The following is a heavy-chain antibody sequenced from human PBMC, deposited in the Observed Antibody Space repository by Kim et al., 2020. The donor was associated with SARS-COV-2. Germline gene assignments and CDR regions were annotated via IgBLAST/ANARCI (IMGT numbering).Heavy chain of an antibody. CDR1: GGTFSSYA. V-gene: IGHV1-69*04. Sequence: SVKVSCKASGGTFSSYAISWVRQAPGQGLEWMGRIIPILGIANYAQKFQGRVTITADKSTSTAYMELSSLRSEDTAVYYCATSPKPKSAGDYDFWSGYSLGYWGQGTLVTVSS. CDR2: IIPILGIA. CDR3: ATSPKPKSAGDYDFWSGYSLGY. D-gene: IGHD3-3*01. J-gene: IGHJ4*02.